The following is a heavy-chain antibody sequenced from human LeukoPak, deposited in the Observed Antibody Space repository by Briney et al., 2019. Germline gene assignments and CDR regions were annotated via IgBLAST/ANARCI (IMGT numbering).Heavy chain of an antibody. J-gene: IGHJ4*02. CDR2: IYPGDSDT. D-gene: IGHD3-16*01. V-gene: IGHV5-51*01. CDR3: ARARQSGSYAGFAH. Sequence: GASLKISCQGSGSSFTNYWIAWVRQMPGKGLEWMGIIYPGDSDTRVSPSFRGRVTMSADKSVSTAHLQLNNLKASDTAMYYCARARQSGSYAGFAHWGPGTLVTVSS. CDR1: GSSFTNYW.